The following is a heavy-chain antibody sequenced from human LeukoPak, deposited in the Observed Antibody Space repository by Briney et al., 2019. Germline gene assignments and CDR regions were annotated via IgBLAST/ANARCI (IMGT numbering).Heavy chain of an antibody. CDR3: AKDPIATHPNDAFDI. J-gene: IGHJ3*02. Sequence: PGGSLRLSCAASGFIFSSYAMTWVRQAPGRGLEWLSTISGSGTTTYYVDSVKGRFTVSRDNSKNTLYLQMSSLRAGDTAVYYCAKDPIATHPNDAFDIWGQGTMVTVSS. CDR1: GFIFSSYA. V-gene: IGHV3-23*01. D-gene: IGHD6-13*01. CDR2: ISGSGTTT.